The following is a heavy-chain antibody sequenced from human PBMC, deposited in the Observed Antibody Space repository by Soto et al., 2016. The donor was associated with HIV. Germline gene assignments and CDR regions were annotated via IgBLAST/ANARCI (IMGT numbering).Heavy chain of an antibody. CDR3: AREYDYVWGSYRSDYYYYMDV. Sequence: QVQLVQSGAEVKKPGSSVKVSCKASGGTFSTYAISWVRQAPGQGIEWMGGIIPIFGTANYAQKFQGRVTITADESTSTAYMELSSLRSEDTAVYYCAREYDYVWGSYRSDYYYYMDVWGKGTTVTVSS. V-gene: IGHV1-69*13. CDR2: IIPIFGTA. CDR1: GGTFSTYA. J-gene: IGHJ6*03. D-gene: IGHD3-16*02.